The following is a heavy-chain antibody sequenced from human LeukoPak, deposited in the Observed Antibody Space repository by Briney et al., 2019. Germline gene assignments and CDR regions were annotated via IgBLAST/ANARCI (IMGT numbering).Heavy chain of an antibody. CDR3: ATNMVRGVQGGY. CDR2: ISWNSGSI. J-gene: IGHJ4*02. D-gene: IGHD3-10*01. Sequence: GRSLRLSCAASGFTFDDYAMHWVRQAPGKGLEWVSGISWNSGSIGYADSVKGRFTISRDNAKNSLYLQMNSLRVEDTALYYCATNMVRGVQGGYWGQGTLVTVSS. CDR1: GFTFDDYA. V-gene: IGHV3-9*01.